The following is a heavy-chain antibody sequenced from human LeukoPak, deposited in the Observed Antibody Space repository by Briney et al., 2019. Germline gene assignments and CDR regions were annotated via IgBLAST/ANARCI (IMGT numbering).Heavy chain of an antibody. CDR2: ISYSGGT. D-gene: IGHD1-26*01. V-gene: IGHV4-59*08. J-gene: IGHJ4*02. Sequence: SGTLSLTCTVSGGSISGYHWSWIRQPPGKGLEWIGFISYSGGTNYNPSLKSRVTISVDTSKNQFSLKLNSVTAADTAVYYCARHGGSYTFDYWGQGTLVTVSS. CDR1: GGSISGYH. CDR3: ARHGGSYTFDY.